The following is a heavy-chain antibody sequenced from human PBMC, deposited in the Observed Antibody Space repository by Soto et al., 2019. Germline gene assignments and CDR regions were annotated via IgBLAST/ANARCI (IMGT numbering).Heavy chain of an antibody. CDR3: ARGRYCLTGRCFPNWFDS. CDR2: IYKSATT. D-gene: IGHD7-27*01. Sequence: SETLSLTYSVSGDSISNLDYFWAWIRQPPGQALEYIGYIYKSATTYYNPSFESRVAISVDTSKSQFSLNVTSVTAADTAVYFCARGRYCLTGRCFPNWFDSWGQGALVTVSS. V-gene: IGHV4-30-4*01. CDR1: GDSISNLDYF. J-gene: IGHJ5*01.